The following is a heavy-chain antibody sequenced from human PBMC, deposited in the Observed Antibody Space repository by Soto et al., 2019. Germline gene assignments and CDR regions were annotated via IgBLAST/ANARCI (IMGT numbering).Heavy chain of an antibody. CDR2: IKSKTDGGTT. D-gene: IGHD2-15*01. Sequence: NPGGSLRLSCAASGFTFSNAWMSWVRQAPGKGLEWVGRIKSKTDGGTTDYAAPVKGRFTISRDDSKNTLYLQMNSLKTEDTAVYYCTTESAAKSTKYFQHWGQGTLVTVSS. CDR3: TTESAAKSTKYFQH. V-gene: IGHV3-15*01. J-gene: IGHJ1*01. CDR1: GFTFSNAW.